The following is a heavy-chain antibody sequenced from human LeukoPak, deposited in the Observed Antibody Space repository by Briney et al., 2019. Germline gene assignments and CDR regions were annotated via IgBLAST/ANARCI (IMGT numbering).Heavy chain of an antibody. D-gene: IGHD4-17*01. J-gene: IGHJ4*02. CDR1: GFTFSSCG. Sequence: GGSLRLSCAASGFTFSSCGMHWVRQAPGKGLEWVAVIWYDGNKKYDADSVKGRFTISRDNSKSMLYPQMNSLRAEDTAVYYCARDMGFGDYGLDYWGQGTLVTVSS. CDR3: ARDMGFGDYGLDY. V-gene: IGHV3-33*01. CDR2: IWYDGNKK.